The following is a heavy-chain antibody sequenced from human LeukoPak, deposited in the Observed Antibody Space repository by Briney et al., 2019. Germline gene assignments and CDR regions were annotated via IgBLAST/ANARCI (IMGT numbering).Heavy chain of an antibody. CDR1: RWTFSSHW. CDR3: ARTNVQRSFDY. V-gene: IGHV3-74*01. Sequence: PGGSLRLSCAASRWTFSSHWMHWGREAPGKGLVWVSHISIDGETTNYADSVKGRFTISRDNAKSTLYLQMNSLRAEDTAVYYCARTNVQRSFDYWGQGSLVTVSS. CDR2: ISIDGETT. J-gene: IGHJ4*02. D-gene: IGHD1-1*01.